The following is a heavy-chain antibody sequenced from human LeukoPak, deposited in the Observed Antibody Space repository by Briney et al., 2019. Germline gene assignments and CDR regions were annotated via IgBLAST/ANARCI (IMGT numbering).Heavy chain of an antibody. CDR3: VRRHVWGSYRPPDY. Sequence: SETLSLTCAVYGGSFSGYYWSWIRQPPGKGLEWIGEINHSGSTNYNPSLKSRVTISVDTSKNQFSLKLSSVTAADTAVYYCVRRHVWGSYRPPDYWGQGTLVTVSS. D-gene: IGHD3-16*02. V-gene: IGHV4-34*01. CDR1: GGSFSGYY. CDR2: INHSGST. J-gene: IGHJ4*02.